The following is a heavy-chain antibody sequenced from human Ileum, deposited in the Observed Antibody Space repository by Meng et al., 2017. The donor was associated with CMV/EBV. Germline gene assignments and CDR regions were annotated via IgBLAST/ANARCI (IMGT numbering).Heavy chain of an antibody. CDR1: GGSINYYY. J-gene: IGHJ6*02. Sequence: SETLSLTCTVSGGSINYYYWNWIRQPPGKGLEWIGYAYYSGSTNYNPSLKSRVTISVDTSKNQFSLKLSSVTAAATAVYYCASRSGRSYYGMDVWGQGTMVTVSS. D-gene: IGHD2-15*01. V-gene: IGHV4-59*03. CDR3: ASRSGRSYYGMDV. CDR2: AYYSGST.